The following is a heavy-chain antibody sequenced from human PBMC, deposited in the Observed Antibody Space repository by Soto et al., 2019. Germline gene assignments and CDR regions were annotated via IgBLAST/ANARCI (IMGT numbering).Heavy chain of an antibody. J-gene: IGHJ4*02. CDR3: AREGRSPLSTRGLNAGATDY. Sequence: PSETLSLTCAVSGGSISSGGDSWSWIRQPPGKGLEWIGYIYHSGSTYYNPSLKSRVTISVDTSKNQFSLKLSSVTAADTAVYYCAREGRSPLSTRGLNAGATDYWGQGTLVTVSS. D-gene: IGHD1-26*01. CDR1: GGSISSGGDS. CDR2: IYHSGST. V-gene: IGHV4-30-2*01.